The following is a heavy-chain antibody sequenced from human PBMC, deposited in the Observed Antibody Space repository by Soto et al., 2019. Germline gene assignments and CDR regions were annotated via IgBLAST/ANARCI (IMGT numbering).Heavy chain of an antibody. D-gene: IGHD3-22*01. Sequence: GGSLRLSCAASGFTFSSYSMNWVRQAPGKGLEWVSSISSSSSYIYYADSVKGRFTISRDNAKNSLYLQMNSLRAEDTAVYYCARDPYYDSSGYYYTYYYYYGMDVWGQGTTVTVSS. CDR2: ISSSSSYI. J-gene: IGHJ6*02. V-gene: IGHV3-21*01. CDR3: ARDPYYDSSGYYYTYYYYYGMDV. CDR1: GFTFSSYS.